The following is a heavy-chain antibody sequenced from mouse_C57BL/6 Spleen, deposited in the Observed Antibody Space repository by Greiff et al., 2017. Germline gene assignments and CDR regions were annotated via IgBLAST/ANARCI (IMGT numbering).Heavy chain of an antibody. CDR1: GYTFTSYW. Sequence: QVQLKESGAELVRPGSSVKLSCKASGYTFTSYWMDWVKQRPGQGLEWIGNIYPSDSETHYNQKFKDKATLTVDKSSSTAYMQLSSLTSEDSAVYYCARSLYSNYLDYWGQGTTLTVSS. D-gene: IGHD2-5*01. J-gene: IGHJ2*01. CDR2: IYPSDSET. CDR3: ARSLYSNYLDY. V-gene: IGHV1-61*01.